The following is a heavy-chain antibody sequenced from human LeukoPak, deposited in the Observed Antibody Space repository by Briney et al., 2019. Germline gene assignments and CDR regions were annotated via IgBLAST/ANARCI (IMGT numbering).Heavy chain of an antibody. CDR2: ISGGGGTT. CDR1: GFTFSTYA. CDR3: ARGVSEDDAFDI. V-gene: IGHV3-23*01. J-gene: IGHJ3*02. Sequence: PGGSPRLSCAASGFTFSTYAMSWVRQAPGKGLEWVSAISGGGGTTYYADSVKGRFTISRDNSKNTLYLQMNSLRAEDTAVYYCARGVSEDDAFDIWGQGTMVTVSS. D-gene: IGHD6-19*01.